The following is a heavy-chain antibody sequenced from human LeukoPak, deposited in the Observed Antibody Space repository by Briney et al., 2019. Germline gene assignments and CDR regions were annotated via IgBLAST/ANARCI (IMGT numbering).Heavy chain of an antibody. CDR3: VTFYETY. V-gene: IGHV3-11*06. J-gene: IGHJ4*02. CDR2: ISSSSSYT. D-gene: IGHD2/OR15-2a*01. CDR1: GFTFSDYY. Sequence: GGSLRLSCAASGFTFSDYYMSWIRQAPGKGLEWVSYISSSSSYTNYADSVKGRFTISKDNAKNTVSQQMNNLRAEDTAVYYCVTFYETYWGRGTLVTVSS.